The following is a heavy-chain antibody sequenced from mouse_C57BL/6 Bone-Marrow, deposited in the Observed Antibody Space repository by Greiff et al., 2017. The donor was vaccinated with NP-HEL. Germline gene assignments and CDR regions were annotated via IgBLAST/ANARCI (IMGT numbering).Heavy chain of an antibody. CDR2: IHPNSGST. J-gene: IGHJ1*03. CDR3: AGITTVSWYFDV. D-gene: IGHD1-1*01. Sequence: QVQLQQPGAELVKPGASVKLSCKASGYTFTSYWMHWVKQRPGQGLEWIGMIHPNSGSTNYNEKFKSKATLTVDKSSSTAYMQLSSLTSEDSAVYYCAGITTVSWYFDVWGKGTTVTVSS. V-gene: IGHV1-64*01. CDR1: GYTFTSYW.